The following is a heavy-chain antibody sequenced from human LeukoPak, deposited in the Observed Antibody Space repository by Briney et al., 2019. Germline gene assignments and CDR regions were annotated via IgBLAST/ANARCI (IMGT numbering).Heavy chain of an antibody. CDR1: GYTFTQDG. D-gene: IGHD3-10*01. CDR3: TRPNQHPWRGADYYYYRDV. Sequence: GASVKVSCKASGYTFTQDGIAWVRQAPGQGLEWMGWIGAYNGHTDYAPKLQGRVTMTTDTSTSTVFMELRSLTSDDTAVYYCTRPNQHPWRGADYYYYRDVWGKGTRVTVPS. CDR2: IGAYNGHT. J-gene: IGHJ6*03. V-gene: IGHV1-18*01.